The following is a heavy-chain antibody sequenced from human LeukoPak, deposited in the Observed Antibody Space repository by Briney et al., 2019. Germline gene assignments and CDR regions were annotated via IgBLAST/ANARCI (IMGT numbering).Heavy chain of an antibody. CDR3: ARSIAARYFDY. CDR1: GFTVSSNF. V-gene: IGHV3-66*01. CDR2: IYSGGRT. Sequence: GGPLRLSCAASGFTVSSNFMSWVRPAPGKGLEWVSVIYSGGRTYYADSVKGRFTFSRDNSKNTLDLQMNSLRAEDTAVYYCARSIAARYFDYWGQGTLVTVSS. J-gene: IGHJ4*02. D-gene: IGHD6-6*01.